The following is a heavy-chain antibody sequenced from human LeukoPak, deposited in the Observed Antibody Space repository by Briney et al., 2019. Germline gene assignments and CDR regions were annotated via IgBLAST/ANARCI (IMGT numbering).Heavy chain of an antibody. J-gene: IGHJ3*02. CDR1: GFTFSSYA. V-gene: IGHV3-23*01. CDR3: ARLSGTAMATGAFDI. D-gene: IGHD5-18*01. Sequence: GGSLRLSCAASGFTFSSYAMSWVRQAPGKGLEWVSAISGSGGSTYYADSVKGRFTISRDNSKNTLYLQMNSLKASDTAMYYCARLSGTAMATGAFDIWGQGTMVTVSS. CDR2: ISGSGGST.